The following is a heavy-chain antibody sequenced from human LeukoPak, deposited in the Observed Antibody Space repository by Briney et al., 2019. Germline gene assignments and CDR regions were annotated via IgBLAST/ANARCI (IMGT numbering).Heavy chain of an antibody. CDR2: INPNSGGT. V-gene: IGHV1-2*02. CDR3: AIDGTYYYDSSGYSDH. J-gene: IGHJ5*02. CDR1: GYTFTGYY. Sequence: ASVKVSCKASGYTFTGYYMHWVRQAPGQGLEWMGWINPNSGGTNYAQKFQGRVTMTSDTSISTAYMELSRLRSDDTAVYYCAIDGTYYYDSSGYSDHWGQGTLVTVSS. D-gene: IGHD3-22*01.